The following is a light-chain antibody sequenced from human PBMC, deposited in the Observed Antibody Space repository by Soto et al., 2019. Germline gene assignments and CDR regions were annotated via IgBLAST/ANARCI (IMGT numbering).Light chain of an antibody. CDR1: QSLLDSSGYNY. Sequence: DIVMTQSPLSLPVTPGETASISCRSSQSLLDSSGYNYLDWYLQKTGQPPQLLIYLGSNRAPGAPDRYSGSSSGTEFTQKISRVEAEDVGIYYCMQALQTPLTFGGGTKVEIK. CDR3: MQALQTPLT. J-gene: IGKJ4*02. V-gene: IGKV2-28*01. CDR2: LGS.